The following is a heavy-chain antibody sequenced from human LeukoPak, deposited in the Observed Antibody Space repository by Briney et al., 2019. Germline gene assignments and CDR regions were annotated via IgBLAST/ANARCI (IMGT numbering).Heavy chain of an antibody. CDR2: INPNSGGT. D-gene: IGHD4-17*01. CDR3: AREYYGDPADY. V-gene: IGHV1-2*02. J-gene: IGHJ4*02. CDR1: GYTFTGYY. Sequence: ASVKVSCKASGYTFTGYYMHWVRQAPGHGLEWMRWINPNSGGTNYAQKFQGRVTMTRDTSISTAYMELSRLRSDDTAVYYCAREYYGDPADYWGQGTLVTISS.